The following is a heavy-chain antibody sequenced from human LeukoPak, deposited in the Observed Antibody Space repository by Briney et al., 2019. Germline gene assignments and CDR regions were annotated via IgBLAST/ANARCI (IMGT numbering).Heavy chain of an antibody. J-gene: IGHJ6*04. D-gene: IGHD6-13*01. CDR2: TYYRSKWYN. CDR3: ARDRAAAGYCYYYGMDV. CDR1: GDSVSSNSAA. Sequence: SQTLSLTCAISGDSVSSNSAAWNWIRQSPSRGLEWLGRTYYRSKWYNDYAVSVKSRITINPDTSKNQFSLQLNSVTPEDTAVYYCARDRAAAGYCYYYGMDVWGKGTTVTVSS. V-gene: IGHV6-1*01.